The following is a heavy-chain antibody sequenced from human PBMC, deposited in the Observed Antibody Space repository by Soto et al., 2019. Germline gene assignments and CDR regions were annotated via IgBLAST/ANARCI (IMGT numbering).Heavy chain of an antibody. CDR1: GGTFSSYA. D-gene: IGHD3-10*01. J-gene: IGHJ3*02. V-gene: IGHV1-69*12. CDR2: IIPIFVTA. CDR3: ARDPRRSGSDDAYDI. Sequence: QVQLVQSGAEVKKPGSSVKVSCKASGGTFSSYAISWVRQAPGQGLEWMGGIIPIFVTANYAQTFQGRVTIXXDXSXXTAYMELSSLRSEDTAVYYCARDPRRSGSDDAYDIWGQGTMVTVSS.